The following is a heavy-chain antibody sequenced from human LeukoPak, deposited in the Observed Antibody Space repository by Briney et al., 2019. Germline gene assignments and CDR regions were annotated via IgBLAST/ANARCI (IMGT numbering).Heavy chain of an antibody. CDR1: GGSISSSSYY. J-gene: IGHJ6*03. Sequence: SGTLSLTCTVSGGSISSSSYYWGWIRQPPGKGLEWIGSIYYSGSTYYNPSLQSRVTISVDTSKNQFSLKLNSVTAADTAVYYCASFYCSGGSCYQYFSYYYMDVWGKGTTVTISS. D-gene: IGHD2-15*01. CDR3: ASFYCSGGSCYQYFSYYYMDV. CDR2: IYYSGST. V-gene: IGHV4-39*01.